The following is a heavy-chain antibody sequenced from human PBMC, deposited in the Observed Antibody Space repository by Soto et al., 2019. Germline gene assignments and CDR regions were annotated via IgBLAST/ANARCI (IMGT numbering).Heavy chain of an antibody. J-gene: IGHJ5*02. CDR2: IYYSGST. Sequence: PSETLSLTCTVSGGSISSYYWSWIRQPPGKGLEWIGYIYYSGSTNYNPSLKSRVTISVDTSKNQFSLKLSSVTAADTAVYYCARAYYYYDSSGYLGGNWFDPWGQGTLVTVSS. V-gene: IGHV4-59*01. CDR1: GGSISSYY. CDR3: ARAYYYYDSSGYLGGNWFDP. D-gene: IGHD3-22*01.